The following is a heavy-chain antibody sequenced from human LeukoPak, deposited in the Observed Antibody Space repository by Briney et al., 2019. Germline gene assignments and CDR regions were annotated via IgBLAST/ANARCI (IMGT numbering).Heavy chain of an antibody. D-gene: IGHD7-27*01. CDR3: ARGQTGDEDY. V-gene: IGHV4-59*12. CDR1: GGSISSYY. J-gene: IGHJ4*02. CDR2: IYHSGST. Sequence: PSETLSLTCTVSGGSISSYYWSWIRQPPGKGLEWIGYIYHSGSTYYNPSLKSRVTISVDRSKNQFSLKLSSVTAADTAVYYCARGQTGDEDYWGQGTLVTVSS.